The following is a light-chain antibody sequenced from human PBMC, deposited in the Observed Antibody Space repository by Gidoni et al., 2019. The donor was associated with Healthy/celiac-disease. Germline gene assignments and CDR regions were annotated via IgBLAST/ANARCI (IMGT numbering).Light chain of an antibody. CDR2: WAS. V-gene: IGKV4-1*01. CDR1: QSVLYSSNNQNY. CDR3: QQYYSTPPT. J-gene: IGKJ1*01. Sequence: DIVMTQSPDSLAVSLGERATINCKSSQSVLYSSNNQNYLAWYQQKPGQPPKLLIYWASTRESGVPDRFSGSGSGTDFTLTISSLQAEDVAVYYCQQYYSTPPTFXQXTKVXIK.